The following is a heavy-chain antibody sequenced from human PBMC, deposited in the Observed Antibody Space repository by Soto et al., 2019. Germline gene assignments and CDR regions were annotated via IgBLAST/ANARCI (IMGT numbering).Heavy chain of an antibody. V-gene: IGHV3-13*01. Sequence: GGSLRLSCAASGFTFSSYDMHWVRQATGKGLEWVSAIGTAGDTYYPGSVKGRFTISRENAKNSLYLQMNSLRAGDTAVYYCARSTYGDYVSNAFDIWGQGTMVTVSS. CDR1: GFTFSSYD. CDR3: ARSTYGDYVSNAFDI. D-gene: IGHD4-17*01. J-gene: IGHJ3*02. CDR2: IGTAGDT.